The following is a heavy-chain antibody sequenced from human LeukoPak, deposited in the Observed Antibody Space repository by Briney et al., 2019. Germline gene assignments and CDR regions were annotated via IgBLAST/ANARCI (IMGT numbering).Heavy chain of an antibody. CDR3: ARANGGYSYGSSGGPLDY. Sequence: SVTLSCTASAGTFSSYAISWVRHAPGPGLGWMGGLIPILGTRNNAQKVKDRVTISADKSTSTAYMELSSLRSEDTVLYYCARANGGYSYGSSGGPLDYCGRGTLVTVSS. V-gene: IGHV1-69*06. CDR2: LIPILGTR. D-gene: IGHD5-18*01. J-gene: IGHJ4*02. CDR1: AGTFSSYA.